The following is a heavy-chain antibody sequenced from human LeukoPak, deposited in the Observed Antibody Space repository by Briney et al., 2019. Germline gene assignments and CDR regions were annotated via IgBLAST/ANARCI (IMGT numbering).Heavy chain of an antibody. CDR3: SGSYSY. CDR1: GFTFGNYG. J-gene: IGHJ4*02. D-gene: IGHD1-26*01. Sequence: GSLRLSCAASGFTFGNYGMHWVRQAPGRGLEWVAFIRYDGSDKYYADSVKGRFTISRDSSKNTLYLQMNSLRPEDTAVYFCSGSYSYWGQGTLVTVSS. CDR2: IRYDGSDK. V-gene: IGHV3-30*02.